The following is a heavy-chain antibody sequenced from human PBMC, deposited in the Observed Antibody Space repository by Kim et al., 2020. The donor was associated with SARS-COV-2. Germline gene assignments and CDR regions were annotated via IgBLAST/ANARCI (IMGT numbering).Heavy chain of an antibody. J-gene: IGHJ6*02. D-gene: IGHD2-15*01. Sequence: SVKVSCKVFGDTFNSYAISWVRQAPGQGLEWVGGIIPVFGTATYAQMFQDRVAITADAYTTTAYMEVSSLRSDDTAVYFCVRGDDEDIALDSTGRYGMDVWGQGTAVTVSS. CDR2: IIPVFGTA. V-gene: IGHV1-69*13. CDR1: GDTFNSYA. CDR3: VRGDDEDIALDSTGRYGMDV.